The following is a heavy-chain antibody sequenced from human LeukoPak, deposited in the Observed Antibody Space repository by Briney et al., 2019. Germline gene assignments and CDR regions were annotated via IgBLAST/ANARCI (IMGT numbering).Heavy chain of an antibody. CDR2: INHSGST. D-gene: IGHD6-19*01. CDR3: ARASQQWLVIYFDY. Sequence: PSETLSLTCAVYGGSFSGYYWSWIRQPPGKGLEWIGEINHSGSTNYNPSLKSRVTISVDKSKNQFSLKLSSVTAADTAVYYCARASQQWLVIYFDYWGQGTLVTVSS. CDR1: GGSFSGYY. J-gene: IGHJ4*02. V-gene: IGHV4-34*01.